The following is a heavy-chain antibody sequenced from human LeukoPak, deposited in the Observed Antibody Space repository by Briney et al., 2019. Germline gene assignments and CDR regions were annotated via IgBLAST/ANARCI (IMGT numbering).Heavy chain of an antibody. CDR1: GFTFNYHG. V-gene: IGHV3-23*01. CDR2: ISASGDTT. CDR3: AIGSTASGRVY. D-gene: IGHD2-21*02. Sequence: PGGSLRLSCAASGFTFNYHGRNWVRQPPGKGLEWVSGISASGDTTRYADSVKGRFTISRDNSKNTLYLQLNSLRAEDTALYYCAIGSTASGRVYWGQGTLVTVSS. J-gene: IGHJ4*02.